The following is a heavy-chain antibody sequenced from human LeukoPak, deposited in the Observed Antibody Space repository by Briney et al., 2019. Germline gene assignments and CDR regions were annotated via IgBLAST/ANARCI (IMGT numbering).Heavy chain of an antibody. Sequence: PSETLSLTCTVSGGSISSSSYYWGWFRQPPGKGLEWIGSIYYSGSTYYNPSLKSRVTISVDTSKNQFSLKLSSVTAADTAVYYCARHGWYGGLPDCWGQGTLVTVSS. D-gene: IGHD1-26*01. CDR2: IYYSGST. CDR3: ARHGWYGGLPDC. V-gene: IGHV4-39*01. CDR1: GGSISSSSYY. J-gene: IGHJ4*02.